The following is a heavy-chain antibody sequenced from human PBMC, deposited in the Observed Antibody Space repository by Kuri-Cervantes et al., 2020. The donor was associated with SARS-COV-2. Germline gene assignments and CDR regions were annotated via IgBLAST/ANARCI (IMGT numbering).Heavy chain of an antibody. V-gene: IGHV3-73*01. D-gene: IGHD1-14*01. CDR3: TGGEPDAFDI. CDR1: GFLFSASA. CDR2: VRGKANNYAA. J-gene: IGHJ3*02. Sequence: GGSLRLSCEVSGFLFSASAIHWVRQASGKGLEWVGRVRGKANNYAAAYAASVKGRFTISRDDSKNTAYLQMNSLKTEDTAVYYCTGGEPDAFDIWGQGTMVTVSS.